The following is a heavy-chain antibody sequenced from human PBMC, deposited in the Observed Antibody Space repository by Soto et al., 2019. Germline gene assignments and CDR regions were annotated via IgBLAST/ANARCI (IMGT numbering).Heavy chain of an antibody. D-gene: IGHD2-15*01. CDR3: ARETRGYCSGGSCYPYYYYYGMDV. Sequence: EVQLVESGGGLVQPGGSLRLSCAASGFTFSSYCMHWVRQAPGKGLVWVSRINTDGRSTNYADSVKGRFTISRENAKNTLYLQMYRLRAEDTAVYYCARETRGYCSGGSCYPYYYYYGMDVWGQGTTVTVSS. V-gene: IGHV3-74*01. CDR1: GFTFSSYC. CDR2: INTDGRST. J-gene: IGHJ6*02.